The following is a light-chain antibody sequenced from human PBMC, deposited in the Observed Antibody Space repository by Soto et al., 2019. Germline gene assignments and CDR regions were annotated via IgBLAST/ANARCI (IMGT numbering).Light chain of an antibody. CDR3: AAWDDSLNGPV. Sequence: QSALTQPPSASGTPGQRVTISCSGSSSTIGSNTVNWYQQLPGTAPKLLIYSNNQRPSGVPGRFSGSKSGTSASLAISGLQSEDEADYYCAAWDDSLNGPVFGGGTKLTVL. CDR2: SNN. J-gene: IGLJ2*01. V-gene: IGLV1-44*01. CDR1: SSTIGSNT.